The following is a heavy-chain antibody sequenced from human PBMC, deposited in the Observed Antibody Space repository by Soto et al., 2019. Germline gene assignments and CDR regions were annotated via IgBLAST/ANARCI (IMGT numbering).Heavy chain of an antibody. CDR1: GFTFSDYY. D-gene: IGHD2-15*01. J-gene: IGHJ6*03. V-gene: IGHV3-11*01. CDR2: ISSGGSAI. CDR3: ARRGYCSGGSCYIRMDG. Sequence: QVQLVESRGGLVKPGGSLRLSCAASGFTFSDYYMTWIRQAPGKGLEWGSYISSGGSAIYYADSVKGRFTISRDNAKNSRYQQMNSLRGEDTAVYYCARRGYCSGGSCYIRMDGCGNGTTVTVSS.